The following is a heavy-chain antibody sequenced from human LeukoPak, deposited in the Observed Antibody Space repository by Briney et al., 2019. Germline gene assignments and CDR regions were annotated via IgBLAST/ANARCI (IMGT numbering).Heavy chain of an antibody. CDR3: ARANPADFNL. CDR1: EFTFSNYW. J-gene: IGHJ2*01. CDR2: IRYDGIVT. V-gene: IGHV3-74*01. Sequence: GGSLRLTCVASEFTFSNYWIHWVRQPPGKGLVWVSRIRYDGIVTNYADSVEGRFTISRDNAKNTVHLQMNSLRDDDTAVYYCARANPADFNLWGRGTLVTVSS. D-gene: IGHD1-14*01.